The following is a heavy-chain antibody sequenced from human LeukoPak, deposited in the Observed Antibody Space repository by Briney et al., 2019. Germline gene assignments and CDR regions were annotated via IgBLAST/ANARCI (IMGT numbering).Heavy chain of an antibody. CDR1: GYSISSGYY. CDR3: ARMVVVVAAYSFDY. V-gene: IGHV4-38-2*01. D-gene: IGHD2-15*01. J-gene: IGHJ4*02. CDR2: IYHSGST. Sequence: SETLSLTCAVSGYSISSGYYWGWIRQPPGKGLEWIGSIYHSGSTYYNPSLKSRVTISVDTSKNQFSLKLSSVTAADTAVYYCARMVVVVAAYSFDYWGQGTLVTVSS.